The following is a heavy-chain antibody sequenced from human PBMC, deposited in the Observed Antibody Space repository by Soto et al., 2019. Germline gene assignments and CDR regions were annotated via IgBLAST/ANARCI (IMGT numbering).Heavy chain of an antibody. CDR2: ISGSGGST. J-gene: IGHJ4*02. V-gene: IGHV3-23*01. Sequence: PGGSLRLSCAASGFTFSRYAMSWVRQAPGKGLEWVSAISGSGGSTYYADSVKGRFTISRDNSKNTLYLQMNSLRAEDTAVYYCAKDTTEAYYDFWSAHYRFLDYWGQGTLVTVSS. CDR1: GFTFSRYA. D-gene: IGHD3-3*01. CDR3: AKDTTEAYYDFWSAHYRFLDY.